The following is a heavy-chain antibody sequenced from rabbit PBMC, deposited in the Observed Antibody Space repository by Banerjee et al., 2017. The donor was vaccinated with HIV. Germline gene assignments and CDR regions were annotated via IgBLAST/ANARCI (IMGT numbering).Heavy chain of an antibody. CDR3: ARDLAGAIGWNFNL. Sequence: WVRQAPGKGLEWIGCINTSSGNAVYASWAKGRFTISKSSSTTVTLQGPSLTAADTATYFCARDLAGAIGWNFNLWGQGTLVTVS. J-gene: IGHJ4*01. CDR2: INTSSGNA. V-gene: IGHV1S40*01. D-gene: IGHD4-1*01.